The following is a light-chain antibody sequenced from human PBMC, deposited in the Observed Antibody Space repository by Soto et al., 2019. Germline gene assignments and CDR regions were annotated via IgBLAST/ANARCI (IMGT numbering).Light chain of an antibody. Sequence: DIQMTQSPSSLSTSVGDKVTITCRASHNISTFSNWYQQQPGKAPKLLIYAASTLQSGVPLRFSGSGSGTDFTLTISSLQPEDFATYYCQQTYKIPRTFGQGTKLEIQ. CDR1: HNISTF. CDR3: QQTYKIPRT. J-gene: IGKJ2*01. CDR2: AAS. V-gene: IGKV1-39*01.